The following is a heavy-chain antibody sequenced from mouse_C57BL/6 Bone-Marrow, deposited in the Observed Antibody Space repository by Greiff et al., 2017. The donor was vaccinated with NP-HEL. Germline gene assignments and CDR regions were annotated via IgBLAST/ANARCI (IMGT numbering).Heavy chain of an antibody. Sequence: QVQLQQPGAELVMPGASVKLSCKASGYTFTSYWMHWVKQRPGQGLEWIGEIDPSDSYTNYNQKFKGKSTLTVAKSSSTAYMQLSSLTSEDSAVYYCAREGTTVVFDYWGQGTTLTVSS. CDR2: IDPSDSYT. CDR1: GYTFTSYW. V-gene: IGHV1-69*01. D-gene: IGHD1-1*01. CDR3: AREGTTVVFDY. J-gene: IGHJ2*01.